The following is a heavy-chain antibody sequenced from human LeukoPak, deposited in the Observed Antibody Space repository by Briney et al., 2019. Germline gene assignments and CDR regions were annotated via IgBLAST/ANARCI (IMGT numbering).Heavy chain of an antibody. D-gene: IGHD3-16*02. CDR1: GFTFSSYA. CDR2: IGYRGGSI. Sequence: GGSLRLSCAASGFTFSSYAMSWVRQAPGKGLEWVSIIGYRGGSIYYAHSVQGRFTISRDNSKNTLSLQMNGLRPEDTAVYYCAKSWGYTRPYYNYMDVWGKGTTVTVSS. CDR3: AKSWGYTRPYYNYMDV. J-gene: IGHJ6*03. V-gene: IGHV3-23*01.